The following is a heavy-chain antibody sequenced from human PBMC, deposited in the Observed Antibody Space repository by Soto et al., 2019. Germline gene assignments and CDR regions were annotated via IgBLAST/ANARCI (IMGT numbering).Heavy chain of an antibody. Sequence: PSETLSLTCTVSGGCISSRSDYWGWIRQPPGKGLEWIGSIYYSGSTYYNPSLKSRVTISVDTSKNQFSLKLSSVTAADTAVYCCARNYYDILTGSMYNWFDPWGQGTLLTVSS. CDR3: ARNYYDILTGSMYNWFDP. J-gene: IGHJ5*02. D-gene: IGHD3-9*01. V-gene: IGHV4-39*01. CDR2: IYYSGST. CDR1: GGCISSRSDY.